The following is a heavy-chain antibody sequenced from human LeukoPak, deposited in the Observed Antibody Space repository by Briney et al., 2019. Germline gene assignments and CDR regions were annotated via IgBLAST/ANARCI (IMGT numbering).Heavy chain of an antibody. CDR1: GFTFRDYA. D-gene: IGHD4-17*01. CDR3: AKALGSTVTTRTYFDY. J-gene: IGHJ4*02. V-gene: IGHV3-9*01. Sequence: GGSLRLSCAASGFTFRDYAMHWARQAPGKGLEWVSGLSWNGGNIGYAESVRGRFTISRDNAGNSLYLQMNSLRPEDTALYYCAKALGSTVTTRTYFDYWGQGTLVTVSS. CDR2: LSWNGGNI.